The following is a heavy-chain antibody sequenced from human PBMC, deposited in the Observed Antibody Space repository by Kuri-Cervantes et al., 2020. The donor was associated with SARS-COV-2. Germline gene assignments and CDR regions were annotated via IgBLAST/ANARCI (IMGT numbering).Heavy chain of an antibody. Sequence: LSLTCVVSGFTFSNYGMHWVRQTPSRGLEWVAIIWYDGTYKYYADSVEGRFSVSRDNSKNSLYLQMNNLRAEDTALYYCVRDYCSGGSCYGFDPWGQGTLVTVSS. CDR1: GFTFSNYG. V-gene: IGHV3-33*01. CDR3: VRDYCSGGSCYGFDP. J-gene: IGHJ5*02. CDR2: IWYDGTYK. D-gene: IGHD2-15*01.